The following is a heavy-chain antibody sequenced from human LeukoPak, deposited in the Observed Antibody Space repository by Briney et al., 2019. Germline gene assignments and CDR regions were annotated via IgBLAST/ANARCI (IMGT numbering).Heavy chain of an antibody. Sequence: GGSLRLSCAASGFSLGGYGMHWVRQAPGKGLEWVAYIWYDGSNKYYGDSMKGRFTISRDNSKNMLYLQMSSLRAEDTAVYYCVRDLLTLPQQYFDSWGQGTLVSVSS. CDR1: GFSLGGYG. V-gene: IGHV3-30*02. D-gene: IGHD3-9*01. CDR2: IWYDGSNK. J-gene: IGHJ4*02. CDR3: VRDLLTLPQQYFDS.